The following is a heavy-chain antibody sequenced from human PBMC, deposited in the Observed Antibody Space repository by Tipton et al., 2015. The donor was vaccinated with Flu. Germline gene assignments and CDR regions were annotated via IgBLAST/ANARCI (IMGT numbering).Heavy chain of an antibody. CDR2: ISWDGGST. J-gene: IGHJ4*02. D-gene: IGHD6-13*01. Sequence: QLVQSGGVVVQPGGSLRLSCAASGFTFDDYMMHWVRQAPGKGLEWVSLISWDGGSTYYAGSVKGRFTISRDNSKNSLYLQMNSLRTEDTALYYCAKDDGRAAAGNFPSAIDYWGQGTLVTVSS. V-gene: IGHV3-43*01. CDR3: AKDDGRAAAGNFPSAIDY. CDR1: GFTFDDYM.